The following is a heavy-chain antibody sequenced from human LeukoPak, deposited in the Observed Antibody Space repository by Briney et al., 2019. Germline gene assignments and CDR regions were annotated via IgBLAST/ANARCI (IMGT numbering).Heavy chain of an antibody. CDR3: AKGMSGASRDGFDI. J-gene: IGHJ3*02. Sequence: GRSLRLSCAASGFTFDDYAMHWVRQAPGKGLEWVSGISWNSGSIGYADSGKGRFTVSRDNAKNSLYLQMNSLRAEDTALYNCAKGMSGASRDGFDIWGQGTMVTVSS. D-gene: IGHD1-26*01. V-gene: IGHV3-9*01. CDR1: GFTFDDYA. CDR2: ISWNSGSI.